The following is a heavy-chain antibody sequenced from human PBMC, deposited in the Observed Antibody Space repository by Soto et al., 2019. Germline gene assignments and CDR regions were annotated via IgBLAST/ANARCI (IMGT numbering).Heavy chain of an antibody. CDR1: GFTFGDYA. D-gene: IGHD6-19*01. CDR2: IRSKAYGGTT. J-gene: IGHJ4*02. V-gene: IGHV3-49*03. CDR3: TRVVGQWMVLDYLVN. Sequence: GGSLRLSCTASGFTFGDYAMSWFRQAPGKGLEWVGFIRSKAYGGTTEYAASVKGRFTISRDDSKSIAYLQMNSLKTEDTAVYYCTRVVGQWMVLDYLVNWSQGTLVTVSS.